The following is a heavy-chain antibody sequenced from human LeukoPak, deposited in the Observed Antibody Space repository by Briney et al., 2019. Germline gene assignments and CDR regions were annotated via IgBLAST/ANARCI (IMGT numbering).Heavy chain of an antibody. J-gene: IGHJ4*02. CDR1: GYTFTGYY. CDR3: ARDLGRDGYNYYS. D-gene: IGHD5-24*01. V-gene: IGHV1-2*06. Sequence: ASVKVSCKASGYTFTGYYMHWVRQAPGQGLEWMGRINPNSGGANYAQNLQGRVTMTRDTSISTAYMEVSSPRSDDTAVYYCARDLGRDGYNYYSWGQGTLVTVSS. CDR2: INPNSGGA.